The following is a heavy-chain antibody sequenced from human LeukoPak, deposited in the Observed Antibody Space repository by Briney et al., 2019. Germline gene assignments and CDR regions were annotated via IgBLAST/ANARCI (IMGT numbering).Heavy chain of an antibody. CDR1: GGSISSYH. J-gene: IGHJ4*02. Sequence: SETLSLTCTVSGGSISSYHWSWIRQPAGKGLEWIGRVHSSGTTNYNPSLKSRVTMSMDTSKNQLSLKLSSVTAADTAVYHCARDGLYNYGYSYFDYWGQGTLVTVSS. CDR3: ARDGLYNYGYSYFDY. D-gene: IGHD5-18*01. CDR2: VHSSGTT. V-gene: IGHV4-4*07.